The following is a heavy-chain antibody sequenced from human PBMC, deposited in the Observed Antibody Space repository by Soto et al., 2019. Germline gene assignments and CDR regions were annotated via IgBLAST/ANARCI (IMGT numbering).Heavy chain of an antibody. D-gene: IGHD2-8*02. V-gene: IGHV3-15*01. Sequence: EEQVVESGGGLVKPGGSLRLSCVVSGFSFNSAWMIWVRQAPGKGLEWVGRIKSKADGETTDYAAPVKGRFAISRDDSMXTVYLQMNSLKTEDTAMYYCIVDVPNGGVYVPIDHWGQGTLVTVSS. CDR2: IKSKADGETT. CDR1: GFSFNSAW. J-gene: IGHJ4*02. CDR3: IVDVPNGGVYVPIDH.